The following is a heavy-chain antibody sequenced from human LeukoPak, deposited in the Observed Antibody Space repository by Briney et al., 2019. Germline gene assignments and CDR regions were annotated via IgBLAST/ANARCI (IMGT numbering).Heavy chain of an antibody. CDR2: IYYSGST. Sequence: ASETLSLTCTVSGGSISSYYWSWIRQPPGKGLEWIGYIYYSGSTNYNPSLKSRVTISVDTSKNQFSLKLSSATAADTAVYYCARSPSGYSYGYYYYYGMDVWGQGTTVTVSS. CDR3: ARSPSGYSYGYYYYYGMDV. J-gene: IGHJ6*02. CDR1: GGSISSYY. D-gene: IGHD5-18*01. V-gene: IGHV4-59*01.